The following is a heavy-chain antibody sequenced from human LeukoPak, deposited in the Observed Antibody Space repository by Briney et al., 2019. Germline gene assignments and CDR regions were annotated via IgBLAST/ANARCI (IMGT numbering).Heavy chain of an antibody. CDR2: INPNTGVT. J-gene: IGHJ2*01. CDR3: TRDSGGTDAVFPRLDYYFDL. Sequence: GASVKVSCKTSGHTFTGYYLHWVRQSPGQGLGWMGWINPNTGVTMYAQDFQGRVTMTRDTSISTAYMELSRLRHDDAALYYCTRDSGGTDAVFPRLDYYFDLWGRGTLVTVSS. D-gene: IGHD3/OR15-3a*01. V-gene: IGHV1-2*02. CDR1: GHTFTGYY.